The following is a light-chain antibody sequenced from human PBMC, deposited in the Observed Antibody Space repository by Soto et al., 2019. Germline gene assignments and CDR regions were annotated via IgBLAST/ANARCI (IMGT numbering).Light chain of an antibody. CDR2: EVV. V-gene: IGLV2-8*01. CDR3: KSYAGSNTYV. J-gene: IGLJ1*01. Sequence: QSVLTQPPSASGSPGQSVTISCTGTKSDIGVYDFVSWYQHHPGKAPRLIIYEVVQRPSGVPDRFSGSKSGNTASLTVSGLQAADEADYVRKSYAGSNTYVFGSGTKVTVL. CDR1: KSDIGVYDF.